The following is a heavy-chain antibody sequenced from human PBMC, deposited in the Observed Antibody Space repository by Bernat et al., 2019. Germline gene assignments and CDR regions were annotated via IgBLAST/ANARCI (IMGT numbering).Heavy chain of an antibody. CDR1: RGSLSGYY. CDR3: AKRGFPRAFDV. Sequence: QVQLQQWGAGLLKPSGTLSLTCAVYRGSLSGYYWSWIRQPPGKGLEWIGEINHSGGTNYNPSLKSRVTISVDTSKSQFSLKLNAVTADDTAVYYCAKRGFPRAFDVWGQGTMVTFSS. CDR2: INHSGGT. J-gene: IGHJ3*01. V-gene: IGHV4-34*01. D-gene: IGHD2/OR15-2a*01.